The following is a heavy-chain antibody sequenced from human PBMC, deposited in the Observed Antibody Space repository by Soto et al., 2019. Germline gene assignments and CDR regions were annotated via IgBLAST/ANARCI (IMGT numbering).Heavy chain of an antibody. V-gene: IGHV4-59*08. D-gene: IGHD6-13*01. CDR2: INYSGST. CDR1: SGSIGTYY. Sequence: SETLSLTCTVSSGSIGTYYWSWIRQPPGKGLEWIGYINYSGSTNYNPSLKSRVTISVDTSKNQFSLKLSSVTAADTAVYYCARRYSSAFDIWGQGTMVTVSS. CDR3: ARRYSSAFDI. J-gene: IGHJ3*02.